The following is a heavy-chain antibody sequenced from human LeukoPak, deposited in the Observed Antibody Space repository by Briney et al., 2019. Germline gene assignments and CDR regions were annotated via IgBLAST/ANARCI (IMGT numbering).Heavy chain of an antibody. CDR2: IYHSGST. CDR3: ARDGSSSSSGVDY. V-gene: IGHV4-30-2*01. CDR1: GGSISSGGYY. J-gene: IGHJ4*02. Sequence: PSKTLSLTCTVSGGSISSGGYYWSWIRQPPGKGLEWIGYIYHSGSTYYNPSLKSRVTISVDRSKNQFSLKLSSVTAADTAVYYCARDGSSSSSGVDYWGQGTLVTVSS. D-gene: IGHD6-6*01.